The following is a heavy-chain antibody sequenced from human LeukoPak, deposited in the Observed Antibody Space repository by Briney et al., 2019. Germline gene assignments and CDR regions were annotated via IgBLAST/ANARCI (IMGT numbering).Heavy chain of an antibody. CDR1: GFTFSSYW. V-gene: IGHV3-7*01. CDR3: ARLGFGELLLGYFDY. CDR2: IKQDGSEK. Sequence: GGSLRLSCAASGFTFSSYWMSWVRQAPGKGLEWVANIKQDGSEKYYVDSVKGRFTISRDNAKNSLYLQMNSLRAEDTAVYYCARLGFGELLLGYFDYWGQGTLVTVSS. D-gene: IGHD3-10*01. J-gene: IGHJ4*02.